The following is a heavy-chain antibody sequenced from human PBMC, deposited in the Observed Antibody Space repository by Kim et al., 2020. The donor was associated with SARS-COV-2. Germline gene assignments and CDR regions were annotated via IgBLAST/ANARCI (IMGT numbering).Heavy chain of an antibody. D-gene: IGHD3-16*01. Sequence: GNTIYSPKFQGRVTFTTDTSASTAYMELSFLRSEDSAVYYCLGGFYFDYWGQGTLVTVSS. CDR3: LGGFYFDY. CDR2: GNT. J-gene: IGHJ4*02. V-gene: IGHV1-3*01.